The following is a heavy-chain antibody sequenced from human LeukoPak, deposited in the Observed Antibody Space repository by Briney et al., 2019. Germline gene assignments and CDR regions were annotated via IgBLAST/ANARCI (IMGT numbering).Heavy chain of an antibody. CDR3: ARDNYDLGGNGFDI. CDR2: ISSSSSYI. CDR1: EFTFSSYS. J-gene: IGHJ3*02. V-gene: IGHV3-21*01. D-gene: IGHD3-16*01. Sequence: PGGSLRLSCAASEFTFSSYSMNWVRQAPGKGLEWVSSISSSSSYIYYADSVKGRFTISRDNAKNSLYLQMNSLRAEDTAVYYCARDNYDLGGNGFDIWGQGTMVTVSS.